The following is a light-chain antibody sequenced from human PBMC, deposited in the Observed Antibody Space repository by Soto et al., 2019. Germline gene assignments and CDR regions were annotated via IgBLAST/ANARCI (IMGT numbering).Light chain of an antibody. CDR3: QQTNSYPRT. Sequence: DIQMTQSPSSLPAFVGDRVTITCQASQDISTYLNWYQQKPGKAPKLLIYDASNLEIGVPSRFSGSGSGTDFTLTISSLQPEDFATYYCQQTNSYPRTFGPGTKVDIK. CDR1: QDISTY. V-gene: IGKV1-33*01. J-gene: IGKJ3*01. CDR2: DAS.